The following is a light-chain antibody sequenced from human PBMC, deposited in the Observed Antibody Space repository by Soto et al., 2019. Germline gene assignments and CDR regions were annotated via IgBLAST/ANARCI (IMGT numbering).Light chain of an antibody. CDR2: DAS. J-gene: IGKJ4*01. V-gene: IGKV3-20*01. Sequence: EFVLTQSPGTLSLSPGERATLSCRASQTVRNNYLAWYQQKPGQAPRLLIYDASSRATGIPDRFSGGGSGTDFTLTISRLEPEDFAVYYCQQYSSSPLTFXGGTKVDIK. CDR3: QQYSSSPLT. CDR1: QTVRNNY.